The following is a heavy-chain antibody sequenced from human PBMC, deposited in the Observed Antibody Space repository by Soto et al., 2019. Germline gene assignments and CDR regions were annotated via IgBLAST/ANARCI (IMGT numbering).Heavy chain of an antibody. D-gene: IGHD1-26*01. J-gene: IGHJ6*02. CDR1: GYTFTSYD. CDR3: ARGRSCGSGKWRELGV. CDR2: MNPNSGNT. Sequence: ASVKVSCKASGYTFTSYDINWVRQATGQGLEWVGWMNPNSGNTGYAQRFQGRVTMTRNTSISTAYMGLSSLTSEDTAVYYCARGRSCGSGKWRELGVWGQGXTVTVYS. V-gene: IGHV1-8*02.